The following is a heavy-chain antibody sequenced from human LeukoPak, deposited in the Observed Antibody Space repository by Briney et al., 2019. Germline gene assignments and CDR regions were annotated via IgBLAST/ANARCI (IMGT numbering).Heavy chain of an antibody. V-gene: IGHV4-59*08. J-gene: IGHJ4*02. D-gene: IGHD3-22*01. CDR1: GGSISSYY. Sequence: SETLSLTCTVSGGSISSYYWSWIRQPPGKGLEWIGYIYYSGSTNYNPSLKSRVTISVDTSKNQFSLKLSSVTASDTAVYYCARHKHYYDSSGFGYWGQGTLVTVSS. CDR2: IYYSGST. CDR3: ARHKHYYDSSGFGY.